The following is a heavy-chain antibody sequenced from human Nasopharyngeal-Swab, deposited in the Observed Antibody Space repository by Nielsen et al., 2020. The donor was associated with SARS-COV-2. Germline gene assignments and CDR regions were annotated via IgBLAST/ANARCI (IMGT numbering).Heavy chain of an antibody. CDR1: GFTFSSYE. V-gene: IGHV3-48*03. CDR3: ARDTGYCSGGSCYLSHFDY. CDR2: ISSSGSTI. Sequence: GESLKISCAASGFTFSSYEIHWVRQAPGKGLEWVSYISSSGSTIYYADSMKGRFTISRDNAKNSLYLQMNSLRAEDTAVYYCARDTGYCSGGSCYLSHFDYWGQGTLVTVSS. J-gene: IGHJ4*02. D-gene: IGHD2-15*01.